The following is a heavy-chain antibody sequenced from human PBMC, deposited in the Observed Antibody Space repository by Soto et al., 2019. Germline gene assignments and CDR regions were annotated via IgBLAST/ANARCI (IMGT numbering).Heavy chain of an antibody. CDR2: INPNGGVT. Sequence: QVQLVQSGAEVRKPGASVTVSCRSSGDSFNDYYIHWVRQAPGQGFEWMGWINPNGGVTKYAQKFQCWVSTTRDTSIRTVYMQLSRLRSDDTAVYYCARESGGATATLDYYYFYMDVWGTGTTVTVSS. J-gene: IGHJ6*03. D-gene: IGHD5-12*01. V-gene: IGHV1-2*04. CDR1: GDSFNDYY. CDR3: ARESGGATATLDYYYFYMDV.